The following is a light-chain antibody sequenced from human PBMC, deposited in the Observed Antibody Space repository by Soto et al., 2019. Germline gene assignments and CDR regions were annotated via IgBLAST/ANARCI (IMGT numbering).Light chain of an antibody. CDR2: DVS. CDR3: QQYSSFWT. V-gene: IGKV1-5*01. Sequence: DIQMTQSPSTLSASVGDRVTITCRASQNIERWLAWYQQKPGKAPKLLLYDVSSLESGVPSRFSGSGSATEFILTINGLQPDDFATYYCQQYSSFWTFGQGTKVDIK. J-gene: IGKJ1*01. CDR1: QNIERW.